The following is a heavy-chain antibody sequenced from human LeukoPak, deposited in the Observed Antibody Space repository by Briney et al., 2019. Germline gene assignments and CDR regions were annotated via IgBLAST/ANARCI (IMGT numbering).Heavy chain of an antibody. Sequence: GGSLRLSCAASGFTFSSYEMNWVRQAAGEGLEWLSYISGGGNTIYYADSVKGRFTISRDNAKNSLYLQTNSLRGEDTAVYYCVREYGCVDYWGQGTLVTVSS. V-gene: IGHV3-48*03. J-gene: IGHJ4*02. CDR1: GFTFSSYE. D-gene: IGHD5-24*01. CDR2: ISGGGNTI. CDR3: VREYGCVDY.